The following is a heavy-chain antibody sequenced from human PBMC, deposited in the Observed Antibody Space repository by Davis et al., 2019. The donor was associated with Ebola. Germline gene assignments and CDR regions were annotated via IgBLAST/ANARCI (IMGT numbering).Heavy chain of an antibody. V-gene: IGHV3-74*01. CDR1: RVTSTTNW. CDR3: AKDSGNYFSFAAFDI. D-gene: IGHD1-26*01. J-gene: IGHJ3*02. CDR2: IIPDGTKT. Sequence: GESLKISCAASRVTSTTNWIHWVRQAPGKGLVWVSRIIPDGTKTGYADSVKGRFTISRDNSKNTLYLQMNSLRAEDTAVYYCAKDSGNYFSFAAFDIWGQGTMVTVSS.